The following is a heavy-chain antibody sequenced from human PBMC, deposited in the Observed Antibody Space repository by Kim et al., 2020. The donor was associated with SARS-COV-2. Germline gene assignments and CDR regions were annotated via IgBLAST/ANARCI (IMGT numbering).Heavy chain of an antibody. J-gene: IGHJ2*01. D-gene: IGHD4-17*01. V-gene: IGHV4-39*01. CDR3: ARHERGGMLRYTYWYFDL. CDR2: IYYSGST. Sequence: SETLSLTCTVSGGSISSSSYYWGWIRQPPGKGLEWIGSIYYSGSTYYNPSLKSRVTISVDTSKNQFSLKLSSVTAADTAVYYCARHERGGMLRYTYWYFDLWGRGTLVTVSS. CDR1: GGSISSSSYY.